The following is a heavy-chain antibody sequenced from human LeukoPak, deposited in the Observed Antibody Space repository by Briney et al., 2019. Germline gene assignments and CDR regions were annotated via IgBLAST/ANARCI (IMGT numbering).Heavy chain of an antibody. D-gene: IGHD6-19*01. J-gene: IGHJ4*02. CDR2: ISSSSSYI. Sequence: GGSLRLSCAASGFTFSSYSMNWVRQAPGKGLEWVSSISSSSSYIYYADSVKGRFTISRDNAENSLYLQMNSLRAEDTAVYYCARDRIAVAGTPYWGQGTLVTVSS. V-gene: IGHV3-21*01. CDR3: ARDRIAVAGTPY. CDR1: GFTFSSYS.